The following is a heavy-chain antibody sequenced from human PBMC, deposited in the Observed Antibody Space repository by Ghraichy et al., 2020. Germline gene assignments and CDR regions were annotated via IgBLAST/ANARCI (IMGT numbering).Heavy chain of an antibody. CDR2: TYYRSKWYI. CDR3: ARDRNGWYGGFDY. Sequence: SQTLSLTCVISGDSVSSNSAAWNWIRQSPSRGFEWLGRTYYRSKWYIDYAVSVRSRLTINPYTSKNQFSLQLNSLTPEDTALYFCARDRNGWYGGFDYWGQGTLVTVSS. V-gene: IGHV6-1*01. J-gene: IGHJ4*02. D-gene: IGHD6-19*01. CDR1: GDSVSSNSAA.